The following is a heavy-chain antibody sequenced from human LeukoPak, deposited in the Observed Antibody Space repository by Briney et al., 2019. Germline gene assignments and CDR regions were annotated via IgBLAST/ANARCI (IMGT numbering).Heavy chain of an antibody. D-gene: IGHD1-1*01. J-gene: IGHJ2*01. CDR2: IYYSGGT. Sequence: SETLSLTCTVSGDSISSYYWSWIRQPPGKGLEWIGYIYYSGGTDYNPSLKSRVTTSVDTSKNQFSLKLRSVTAADTAVYYCARAVGVGRGTYFDLWGRGTLVTVSS. CDR3: ARAVGVGRGTYFDL. CDR1: GDSISSYY. V-gene: IGHV4-59*08.